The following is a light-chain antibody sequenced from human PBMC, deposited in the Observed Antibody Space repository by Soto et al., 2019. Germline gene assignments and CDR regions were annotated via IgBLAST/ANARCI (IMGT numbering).Light chain of an antibody. Sequence: EILMTQSPATLSLSPGERATLSCRASQSVSSNLAWYQQRRGQAPRLLIYGASSRATGIPARFSGSGSGTAFTLTISSLQSEDFAVYYCQQYDNWPPLTFGGGTKVEIK. J-gene: IGKJ4*01. V-gene: IGKV3D-15*01. CDR3: QQYDNWPPLT. CDR2: GAS. CDR1: QSVSSN.